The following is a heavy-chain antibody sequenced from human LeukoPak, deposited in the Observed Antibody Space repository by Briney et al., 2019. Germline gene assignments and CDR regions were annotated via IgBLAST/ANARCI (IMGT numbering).Heavy chain of an antibody. J-gene: IGHJ4*02. D-gene: IGHD5-18*01. Sequence: SETLSLTCAVYGGSFSGYYWSWIRQPPGKGLEWIGEINHSGSTNYNPSLKSRVTIPVDTSKNQFSLKLSSVTAADTAVYYCARIDTAMVYPFDYWGQGTLVTVSS. CDR1: GGSFSGYY. V-gene: IGHV4-34*01. CDR3: ARIDTAMVYPFDY. CDR2: INHSGST.